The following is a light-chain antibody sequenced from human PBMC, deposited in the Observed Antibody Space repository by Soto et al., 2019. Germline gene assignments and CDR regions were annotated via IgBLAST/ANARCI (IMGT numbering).Light chain of an antibody. J-gene: IGKJ4*01. V-gene: IGKV2-40*01. CDR3: MQRIEFPLT. Sequence: DIVMTQTPLSLTVTPGEPASISCRSSQSLLDSDDGNTYLDWYLQKPGQSPQLLIYTVSYRASGVPDRFSGSGSGTDFTLKLSRVEAEDVGVYYCMQRIEFPLTFGGGTKVEIK. CDR2: TVS. CDR1: QSLLDSDDGNTY.